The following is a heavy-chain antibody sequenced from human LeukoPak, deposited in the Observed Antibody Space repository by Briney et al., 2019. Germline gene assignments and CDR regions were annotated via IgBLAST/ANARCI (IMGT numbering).Heavy chain of an antibody. CDR3: TIAYSGSYLLGY. D-gene: IGHD1-26*01. J-gene: IGHJ4*02. Sequence: GGSLKLSCAASGFTFSGSAMHWVRQASGKGLEWVGRIRSKANSYATAYAASVKGRFTISRDDSKNTAYLQMNSLKTEDTAVYYCTIAYSGSYLLGYWGQGTPVTVSS. CDR1: GFTFSGSA. V-gene: IGHV3-73*01. CDR2: IRSKANSYAT.